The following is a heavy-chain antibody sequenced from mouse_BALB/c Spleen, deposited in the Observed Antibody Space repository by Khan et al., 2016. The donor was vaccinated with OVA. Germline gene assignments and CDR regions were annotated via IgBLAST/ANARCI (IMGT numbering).Heavy chain of an antibody. J-gene: IGHJ3*01. CDR2: ISPGSGDT. CDR1: GYTFTDYY. CDR3: ARRNYFGYTFAY. Sequence: VELKQSGAELARPGASVKLSCKASGYTFTDYYINWVKQRTGQGLEWIGEISPGSGDTYYNEKFKGKATLTADKSSTTAYMLLSSLTSEASAVYFCARRNYFGYTFAYWGQGTLVTVSA. D-gene: IGHD1-2*01. V-gene: IGHV1-77*01.